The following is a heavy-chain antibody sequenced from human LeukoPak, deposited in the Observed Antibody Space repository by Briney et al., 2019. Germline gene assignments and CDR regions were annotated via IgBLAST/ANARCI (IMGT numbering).Heavy chain of an antibody. Sequence: ASVKVSCKVSGYTLTELSMHWVRQAPGKGLEWMGGFDPEDGETIYAQKFQGRVTMTEDTSTDTAYMELSSLRSEDTAVYYCARGGLSFSPSWGSYRPKFGPWGQGTLVTVSS. CDR2: FDPEDGET. V-gene: IGHV1-24*01. CDR3: ARGGLSFSPSWGSYRPKFGP. D-gene: IGHD3-16*02. CDR1: GYTLTELS. J-gene: IGHJ5*02.